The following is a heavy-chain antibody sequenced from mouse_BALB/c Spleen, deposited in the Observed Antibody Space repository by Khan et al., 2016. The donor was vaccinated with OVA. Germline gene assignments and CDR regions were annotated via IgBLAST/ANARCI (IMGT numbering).Heavy chain of an antibody. V-gene: IGHV3-2*02. Sequence: VQLKQSGPGLVKPSQSLSLTCPVTGYSITSGYGWNWIRQFPGNILEWMGYISYSGSTNYNSSLKSRISITRDTSKNQFFLQLNSVTTEDTATYYCARTARIKYWGQGTTLTVSS. D-gene: IGHD1-2*01. CDR3: ARTARIKY. J-gene: IGHJ2*01. CDR2: ISYSGST. CDR1: GYSITSGYG.